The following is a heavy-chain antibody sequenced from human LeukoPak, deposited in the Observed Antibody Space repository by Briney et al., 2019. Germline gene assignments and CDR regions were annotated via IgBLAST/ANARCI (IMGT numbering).Heavy chain of an antibody. J-gene: IGHJ4*02. CDR1: GGSISSYY. V-gene: IGHV4-59*01. CDR2: IYYSGST. Sequence: SETLSLTCTVSGGSISSYYWSWIRQPPGKGLEWVGYIYYSGSTNYNPSLKSRVTISVDTSKNQFSLKLSSVTAADTAVYYCARAPTVTYYFDYWGQGTLVTVSS. D-gene: IGHD4-17*01. CDR3: ARAPTVTYYFDY.